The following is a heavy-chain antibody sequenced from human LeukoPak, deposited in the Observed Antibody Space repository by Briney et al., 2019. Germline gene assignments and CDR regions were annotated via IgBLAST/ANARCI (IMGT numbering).Heavy chain of an antibody. CDR3: AKRGSDYDYVWGSYPSAIDY. CDR1: GFTFSSYA. D-gene: IGHD3-16*02. J-gene: IGHJ4*02. V-gene: IGHV3-23*01. CDR2: ISGSGGST. Sequence: SGRSLRLSCAASGFTFSSYAMSWVRQAPGKGLEWVSPISGSGGSTYYADSVKGRFTISRDNSKNTLYLQMNSLRAEDTAVYYCAKRGSDYDYVWGSYPSAIDYWGQGTLVTVSS.